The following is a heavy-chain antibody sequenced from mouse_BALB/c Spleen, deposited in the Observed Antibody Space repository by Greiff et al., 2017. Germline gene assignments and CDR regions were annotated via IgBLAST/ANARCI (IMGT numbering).Heavy chain of an antibody. Sequence: VHVKQSGAELVKPGASVKLSCTASGFNIKDTYMHWVKQRPEQGLEWIGRIDPANGNTKYDPKFQGKATITADTSSNTAYLQLSSLTSEDTAVYYCASSDYDAYWGQGTTLTVSS. CDR1: GFNIKDTY. V-gene: IGHV14-3*02. CDR3: ASSDYDAY. D-gene: IGHD2-4*01. CDR2: IDPANGNT. J-gene: IGHJ2*01.